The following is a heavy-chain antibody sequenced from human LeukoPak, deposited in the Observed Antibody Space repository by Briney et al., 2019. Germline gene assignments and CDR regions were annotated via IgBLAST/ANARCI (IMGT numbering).Heavy chain of an antibody. V-gene: IGHV3-21*05. J-gene: IGHJ3*01. CDR2: IDNDSVHI. Sequence: GGSLRLTCATSGFIFTDYTLNWVRRPPGKGLEWISYIDNDSVHIFYADSVKGRFTVSRDNAKKSHYLQMSSLRAEDTAVYYCVISHTSMMAVVKGGGFDVWGQGTMVTVSS. CDR3: VISHTSMMAVVKGGGFDV. D-gene: IGHD3-22*01. CDR1: GFIFTDYT.